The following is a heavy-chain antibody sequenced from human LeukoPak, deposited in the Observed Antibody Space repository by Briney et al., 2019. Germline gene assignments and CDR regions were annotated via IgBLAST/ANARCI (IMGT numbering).Heavy chain of an antibody. J-gene: IGHJ5*02. CDR3: AKNCYWSGFRVSGWFDP. Sequence: PGGSLRLSCAASGFTFSSYAMSWVRQAPGKGLEWVSAISGSGGSTYYADSVKGRFTISRDNSKNTLYLQMNSLRAEDTAVYYCAKNCYWSGFRVSGWFDPWGQGTLVTVSS. V-gene: IGHV3-23*01. CDR1: GFTFSSYA. D-gene: IGHD2-21*02. CDR2: ISGSGGST.